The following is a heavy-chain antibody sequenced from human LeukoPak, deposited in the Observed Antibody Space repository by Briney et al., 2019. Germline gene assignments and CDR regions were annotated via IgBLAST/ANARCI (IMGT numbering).Heavy chain of an antibody. D-gene: IGHD3-22*01. CDR3: ARDYGNPPYYYDSSGYYDY. CDR1: GFTFSSYS. CDR2: ISSSSSYI. V-gene: IGHV3-21*01. Sequence: GGSLRLSCAASGFTFSSYSMNWVRQAPGKGLEWVSSISSSSSYIYYADSVKGRFTISRDNAKNSLYLQMNSLRAEDAAVYYCARDYGNPPYYYDSSGYYDYWGQGTLVTVSS. J-gene: IGHJ4*02.